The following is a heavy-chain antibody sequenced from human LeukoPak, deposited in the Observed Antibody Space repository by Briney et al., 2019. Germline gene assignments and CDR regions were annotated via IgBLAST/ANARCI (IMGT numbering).Heavy chain of an antibody. V-gene: IGHV3-33*06. CDR2: IWYDGSNK. CDR3: AKDHSSSWSNFDY. Sequence: PGGSLRLSCAASGFTFSSYGMHWVRQAPGKGLEWVAVIWYDGSNKYYADSVKGRFTISRDNSKNTLYPQMNSLRAEDTAVYYCAKDHSSSWSNFDYWGQGTLVTVSS. CDR1: GFTFSSYG. J-gene: IGHJ4*02. D-gene: IGHD6-13*01.